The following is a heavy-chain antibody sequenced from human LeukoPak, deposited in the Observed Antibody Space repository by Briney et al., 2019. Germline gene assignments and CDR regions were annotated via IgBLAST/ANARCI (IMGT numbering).Heavy chain of an antibody. CDR1: GGSISSGVYC. CDR2: ICSSGSA. Sequence: SETLSLTCTVSGGSISSGVYCWSWIRQRPGEGLQWIGYICSSGSAYYNASLKSRVSMSTDTSNNQFSLKLDSVTAADTAVYYCARDGGGSLHGMDVWGQGTTVTFSS. D-gene: IGHD2-15*01. V-gene: IGHV4-31*03. CDR3: ARDGGGSLHGMDV. J-gene: IGHJ6*02.